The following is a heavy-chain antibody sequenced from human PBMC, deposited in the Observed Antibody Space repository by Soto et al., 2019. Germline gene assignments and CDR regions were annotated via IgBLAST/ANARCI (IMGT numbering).Heavy chain of an antibody. J-gene: IGHJ4*02. CDR3: ARDMRHDYASGRLDY. Sequence: SIELSCVASGVTVYVFPLHWVRQDPGKGLEWVAVISYDGNDESYSDSVKGRFTISRDNSKTTVYLQMNSLRADDMAVYHCARDMRHDYASGRLDYLGQGTLVTVSS. CDR2: ISYDGNDE. V-gene: IGHV3-30-3*01. CDR1: GVTVYVFP. D-gene: IGHD3-10*01.